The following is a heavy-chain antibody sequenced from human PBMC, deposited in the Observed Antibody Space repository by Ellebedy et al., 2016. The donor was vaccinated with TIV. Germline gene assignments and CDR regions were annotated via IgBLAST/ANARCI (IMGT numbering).Heavy chain of an antibody. CDR3: AREFDIGQPSAFDY. CDR2: ISSNGRHI. Sequence: GEFLKISCAASGFIFSTYTMNWVRQAPGKGLEWVSSISSNGRHIYYADSVRARFAISRDNAGGSLWLQMTSLRAEDTALYYCAREFDIGQPSAFDYWGQGILVTVSS. J-gene: IGHJ4*02. D-gene: IGHD2-15*01. CDR1: GFIFSTYT. V-gene: IGHV3-21*01.